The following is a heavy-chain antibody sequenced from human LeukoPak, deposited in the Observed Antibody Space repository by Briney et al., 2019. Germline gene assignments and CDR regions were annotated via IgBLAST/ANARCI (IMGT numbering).Heavy chain of an antibody. Sequence: SETLSLTCTVSGGSISSSSYYWGWLRQPPGKGLEWIGSIYYSGSTYYNPSLKSRVTISVDTSKNQFSLKLSSVTTADTAVYYCARHGVFGHYDAFDIRGQGTMVTVSS. CDR1: GGSISSSSYY. D-gene: IGHD3/OR15-3a*01. CDR3: ARHGVFGHYDAFDI. J-gene: IGHJ3*02. CDR2: IYYSGST. V-gene: IGHV4-39*01.